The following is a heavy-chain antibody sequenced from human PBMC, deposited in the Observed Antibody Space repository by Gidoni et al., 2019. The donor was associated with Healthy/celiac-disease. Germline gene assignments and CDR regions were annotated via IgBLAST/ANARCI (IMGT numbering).Heavy chain of an antibody. J-gene: IGHJ4*02. CDR2: ISYDGSNK. V-gene: IGHV3-30-3*01. Sequence: QVQLVESGGGVVQPGRSLRLSCAVSGFTFSSYAMHWVRQAPGKGLEWVAVISYDGSNKYYADSVKGRFTISRDNSKNTLYLQMNSLRAEDTAVYYCARDQVGATNYWGQGTLVTVSS. CDR1: GFTFSSYA. D-gene: IGHD1-26*01. CDR3: ARDQVGATNY.